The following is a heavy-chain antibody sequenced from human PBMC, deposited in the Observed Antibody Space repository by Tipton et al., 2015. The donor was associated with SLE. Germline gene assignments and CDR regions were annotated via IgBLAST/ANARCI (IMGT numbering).Heavy chain of an antibody. V-gene: IGHV3-53*01. CDR2: ISSGGST. D-gene: IGHD6-6*01. CDR3: ARDGIAARAFDI. J-gene: IGHJ3*02. Sequence: LSLTCAVYGGSFSGSYWSWIRQPPGEGLEWGSVISSGGSTYYADTVKGRFTLSRDNSKNTLYLQMNSLRAEDTAVYYCARDGIAARAFDIWGQGTMVTVSS. CDR1: GGSFSGSY.